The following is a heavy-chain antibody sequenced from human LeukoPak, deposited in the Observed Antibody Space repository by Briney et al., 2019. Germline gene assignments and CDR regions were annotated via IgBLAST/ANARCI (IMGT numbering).Heavy chain of an antibody. D-gene: IGHD3-3*01. CDR3: ARGGEPNYDFWSGTS. CDR1: GGTFSSYT. CDR2: IIPILGIA. V-gene: IGHV1-69*02. Sequence: SVKVPCKASGGTFSSYTISWVRQAPGQGLEWMGRIIPILGIANYAQKFQGRVTITADKSTSTAYMELSSLRSEDTAVYYCARGGEPNYDFWSGTSWGQGTLVTVSS. J-gene: IGHJ4*02.